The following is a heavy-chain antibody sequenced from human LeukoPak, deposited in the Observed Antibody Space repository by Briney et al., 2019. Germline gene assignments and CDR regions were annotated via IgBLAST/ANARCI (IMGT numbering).Heavy chain of an antibody. Sequence: GASLKVSCTASGYTFTGYYMHWVRQAPGQGLEWMGWINPNSGGTNYAQKLQGRVTMTRDTSISTAYMELSRLRADDTAVYYCGRARRYCSSTGCHKRGTWFDPWGQGTLVTVSS. CDR3: GRARRYCSSTGCHKRGTWFDP. V-gene: IGHV1-2*02. CDR1: GYTFTGYY. CDR2: INPNSGGT. J-gene: IGHJ5*02. D-gene: IGHD2-2*01.